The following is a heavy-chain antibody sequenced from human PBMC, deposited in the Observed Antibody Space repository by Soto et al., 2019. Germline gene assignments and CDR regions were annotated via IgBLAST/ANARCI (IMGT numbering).Heavy chain of an antibody. D-gene: IGHD5-18*01. CDR1: GFTFSSYA. V-gene: IGHV3-23*01. CDR2: LSGSGDST. CDR3: ARGASSYGRFAF. Sequence: EVQLLESGGGLVQPGGSLRLSCAASGFTFSSYAMSWVRQAPGKGLEWVSALSGSGDSTYYADSVKGRFTISRENAKNMLSLQVNSLRTDDTARYYCARGASSYGRFAFWGQGTLVTVSS. J-gene: IGHJ4*02.